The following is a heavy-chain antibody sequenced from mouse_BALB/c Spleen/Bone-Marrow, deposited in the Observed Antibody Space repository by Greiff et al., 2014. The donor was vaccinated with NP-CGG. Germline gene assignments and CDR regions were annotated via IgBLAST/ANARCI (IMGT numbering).Heavy chain of an antibody. V-gene: IGHV1-80*01. Sequence: LVESGAELVRPGSSVKISCKASGYAFSSYWMNWVKQRPGQGLEWIGQIYPGDDDTNFNGKFKGKATLTADKSSSTVYMQLSSLTSEDSAVNFCAKGKDGGSPYFDVWGAGTTVTVSS. D-gene: IGHD2-3*01. CDR2: IYPGDDDT. CDR1: GYAFSSYW. J-gene: IGHJ1*01. CDR3: AKGKDGGSPYFDV.